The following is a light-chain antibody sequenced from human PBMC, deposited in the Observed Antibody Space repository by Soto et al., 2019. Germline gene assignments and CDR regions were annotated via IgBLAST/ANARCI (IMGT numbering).Light chain of an antibody. CDR2: GAS. J-gene: IGKJ1*01. V-gene: IGKV3-20*01. CDR3: QQYGSSPRT. Sequence: EIVLTQSPGTLSLSPGERATLSCRTSQSVSSSYLAWYQQKPGQAPRLLIYGASSRATGIPDRFSGSGSGTDFTLTISRLEHADFAVYYCQQYGSSPRTFGQETEVDIK. CDR1: QSVSSSY.